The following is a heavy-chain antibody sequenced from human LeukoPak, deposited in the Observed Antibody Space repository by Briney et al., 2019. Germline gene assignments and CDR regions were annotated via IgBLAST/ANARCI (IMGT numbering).Heavy chain of an antibody. J-gene: IGHJ4*02. D-gene: IGHD6-19*01. CDR1: GFTFSSYA. Sequence: PGGSLRLSCSASGFTFSSYAMHWVRQAPGKGLEYVSAISSNGGSTYYADSVKGRFTISRDNSKNTLYLQMSSLRAEDTAVYYCVKDMGIAVAGSDYWGQGTLVTVSS. V-gene: IGHV3-64D*06. CDR3: VKDMGIAVAGSDY. CDR2: ISSNGGST.